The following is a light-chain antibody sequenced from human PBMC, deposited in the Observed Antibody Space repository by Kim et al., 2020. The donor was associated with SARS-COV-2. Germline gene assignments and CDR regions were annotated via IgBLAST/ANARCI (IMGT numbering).Light chain of an antibody. Sequence: LSTGERATLSCRASQSVSRFLAWYQQKPGQAPRLLIYAASTRATGIPARFSGSGSGTDFTLTISSLEAEDFAVYYCQQRSSWPITFGQGTRLEIK. CDR3: QQRSSWPIT. V-gene: IGKV3-11*01. CDR2: AAS. CDR1: QSVSRF. J-gene: IGKJ5*01.